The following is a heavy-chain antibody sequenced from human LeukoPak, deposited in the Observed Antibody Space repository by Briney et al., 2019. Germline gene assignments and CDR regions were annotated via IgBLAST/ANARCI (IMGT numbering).Heavy chain of an antibody. CDR2: ISSSGSSI. J-gene: IGHJ5*02. D-gene: IGHD3-10*01. CDR1: GFTFSSYE. Sequence: GGSLRLSCAASGFTFSSYEMNWVRQAPGKGLEWVSYISSSGSSIYYADSVKGRFTISRDNAKNSLYLQMNSLKTEDTAVYFCARDLGYGSGPDWFDPWGRGTLVTVSS. V-gene: IGHV3-48*03. CDR3: ARDLGYGSGPDWFDP.